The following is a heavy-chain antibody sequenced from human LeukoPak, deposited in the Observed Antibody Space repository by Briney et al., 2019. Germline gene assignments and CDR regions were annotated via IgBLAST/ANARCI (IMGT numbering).Heavy chain of an antibody. CDR2: IYSGGST. D-gene: IGHD5-18*01. Sequence: GGSLRLSCAASGFTVSSNYMSWVRQAPGKGLEWVSVIYSGGSTYYADSVKGRFTISRDNSKNTLYPQMNSLRAEDTAVYYCARARTSAMVNIYYYGMDVWGQGTTVTVSS. CDR3: ARARTSAMVNIYYYGMDV. V-gene: IGHV3-66*02. CDR1: GFTVSSNY. J-gene: IGHJ6*02.